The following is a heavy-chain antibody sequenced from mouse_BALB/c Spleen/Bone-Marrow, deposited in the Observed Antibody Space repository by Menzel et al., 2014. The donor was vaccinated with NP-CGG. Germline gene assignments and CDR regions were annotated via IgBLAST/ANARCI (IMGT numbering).Heavy chain of an antibody. CDR1: GFTFNTYA. CDR3: VRHGAAY. V-gene: IGHV10-1*02. Sequence: DVMLVESGGGLVQPKGSLTLSCAASGFTFNTYAMNWVRQAPGKGLEWVARIRSRSNKYATYYADSVKDRFTISRDDSQSMLYLQMNNLKTEDTAMYYCVRHGAAYWGQGTLVTVSA. CDR2: IRSRSNKYAT. J-gene: IGHJ3*01.